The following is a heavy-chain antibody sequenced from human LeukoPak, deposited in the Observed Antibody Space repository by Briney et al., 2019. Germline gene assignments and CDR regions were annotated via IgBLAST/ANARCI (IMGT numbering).Heavy chain of an antibody. CDR3: AKAVSSSWSFDY. CDR2: ISGSGGST. D-gene: IGHD6-13*01. CDR1: GFTFSSYA. Sequence: GGSLRLSCAASGFTFSSYAMSWVRQAPGKGLEWVSAISGSGGSTYYADSVKGWFTISRDNSKNTLYLQMNSLRAEDTAVYYCAKAVSSSWSFDYWGQGTLVTVSS. V-gene: IGHV3-23*01. J-gene: IGHJ4*02.